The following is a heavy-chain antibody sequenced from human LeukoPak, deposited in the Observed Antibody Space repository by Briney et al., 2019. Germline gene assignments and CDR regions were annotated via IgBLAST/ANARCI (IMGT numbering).Heavy chain of an antibody. V-gene: IGHV4-39*01. CDR3: ARRATYTWSDP. J-gene: IGHJ5*01. D-gene: IGHD1-26*01. CDR1: GGSISSSSYY. Sequence: SDTLSLTCTVSGGSISSSSYYWGWIRQPPGKGLEWHGSIYYSGSTYYKPSLKSRVTISVDTSKNQFSIKLSSMTAEDTAVHYCARRATYTWSDPWGQKTLVTVSS. CDR2: IYYSGST.